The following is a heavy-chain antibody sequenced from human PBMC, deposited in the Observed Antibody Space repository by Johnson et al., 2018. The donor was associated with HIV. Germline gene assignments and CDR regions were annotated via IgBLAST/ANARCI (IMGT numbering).Heavy chain of an antibody. D-gene: IGHD6-6*01. V-gene: IGHV3-30*19. CDR2: ISYDGSNK. J-gene: IGHJ3*02. CDR1: GFTFNSYG. CDR3: ARVGQKLVPVPRGAFDI. Sequence: QVQLVESGGGVVQPGRSLRLSCAASGFTFNSYGMHWVRQAPGKGLEWVAVISYDGSNKYYADSVKGRFTISRDNSKNTLYLQMNSLRAEDTAVYYCARVGQKLVPVPRGAFDIWGQGTMVTVSS.